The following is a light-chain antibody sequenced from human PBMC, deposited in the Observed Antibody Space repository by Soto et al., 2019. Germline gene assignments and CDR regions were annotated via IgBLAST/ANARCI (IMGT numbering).Light chain of an antibody. Sequence: SYELTQPPSVSVSPGQTASITCSGDKLGDKYACWYQQKPGQSPVLVIYQDSKRPSGIPERFSGSNSGNTATLTISGTQAIDEAAYYCQAWDSSTRLVFGGGTQLTVL. CDR1: KLGDKY. V-gene: IGLV3-1*01. CDR2: QDS. CDR3: QAWDSSTRLV. J-gene: IGLJ2*01.